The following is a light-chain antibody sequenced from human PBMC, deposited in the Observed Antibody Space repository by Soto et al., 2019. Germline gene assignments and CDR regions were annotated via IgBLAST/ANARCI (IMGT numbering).Light chain of an antibody. CDR2: KAS. CDR3: QQYSSYAGT. CDR1: QSISSW. J-gene: IGKJ1*01. Sequence: DIQMTQSPLTLSASVGDRVTITCRASQSISSWLAWYQHKPGKAPNLLIYKASSLEGGVPSRFSGSGSGTEFTSNISMLQPDDFAPDYCQQYSSYAGTFSQGTKVEIK. V-gene: IGKV1-5*03.